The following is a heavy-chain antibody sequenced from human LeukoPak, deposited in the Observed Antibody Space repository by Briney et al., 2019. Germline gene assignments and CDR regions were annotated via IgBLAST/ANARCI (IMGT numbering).Heavy chain of an antibody. V-gene: IGHV1-2*02. Sequence: ASVKVSCKAYGFTFTGYYMHWVRQAPGQGLEWMGWINPNNGGTKYAQKLQGRVTMTRDTSISTAYMELSRLTSDDTAVYYCASVSGYGAYFDYWGQGTLVIVSS. CDR2: INPNNGGT. D-gene: IGHD5-12*01. J-gene: IGHJ4*02. CDR1: GFTFTGYY. CDR3: ASVSGYGAYFDY.